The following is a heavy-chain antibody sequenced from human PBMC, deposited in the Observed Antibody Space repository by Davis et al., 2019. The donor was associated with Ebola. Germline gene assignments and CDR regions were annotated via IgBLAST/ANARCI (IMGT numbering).Heavy chain of an antibody. V-gene: IGHV4-39*01. CDR2: IYHSGSA. CDR1: GGSISASAYY. D-gene: IGHD5-24*01. Sequence: SETLSLTCTVSGGSISASAYYWGWVRQPPGQGLEWLGSIYHSGSAYYNSSLESRLTISADRSKNQFSLALASVTAADTATYYCASPNARDGFMFLYWGQGILVTVSS. J-gene: IGHJ4*02. CDR3: ASPNARDGFMFLY.